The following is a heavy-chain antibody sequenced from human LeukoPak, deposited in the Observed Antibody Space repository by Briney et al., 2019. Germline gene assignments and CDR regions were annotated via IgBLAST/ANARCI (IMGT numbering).Heavy chain of an antibody. CDR3: ATTTTGWYYYFDY. CDR2: ISGSGGGT. J-gene: IGHJ4*02. V-gene: IGHV3-23*01. Sequence: GGSLRLSCAASGFTFSSYAMSWVRQAPGKGLEWVSAISGSGGGTYYADSVKGRFTISRDNSKNTLYLQMNSLRAEDTAVYYCATTTTGWYYYFDYWGQGTLVTVSS. D-gene: IGHD1-26*01. CDR1: GFTFSSYA.